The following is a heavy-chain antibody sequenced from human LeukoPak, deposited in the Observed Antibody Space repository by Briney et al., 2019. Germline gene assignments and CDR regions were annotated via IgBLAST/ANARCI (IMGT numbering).Heavy chain of an antibody. CDR3: AITKGVTPTTYYMDV. D-gene: IGHD4-23*01. CDR2: IIPIFGTA. Sequence: GASVKVSCKASGATFSSYAISWVRQAPGQGLEWMGGIIPIFGTANYAQKFQGRVTITTDESTSTAYMELSSLRSEDTAVYYCAITKGVTPTTYYMDVWGKGTTVTVSS. V-gene: IGHV1-69*05. CDR1: GATFSSYA. J-gene: IGHJ6*03.